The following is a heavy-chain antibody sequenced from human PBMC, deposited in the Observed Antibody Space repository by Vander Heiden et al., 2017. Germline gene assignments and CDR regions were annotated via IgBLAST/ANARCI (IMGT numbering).Heavy chain of an antibody. D-gene: IGHD1-26*01. Sequence: QVQLVESGGGLVKPGGSLRLSCAASGFTFSDFYMSWIRQAPGKGLEWVSYISSGGISIYYADSVKGRFTISRDSAKNSLYLQMNILRAEDTAVYYCARGGSGSRRPFDIWGQGTVVTVSS. CDR3: ARGGSGSRRPFDI. J-gene: IGHJ3*02. CDR2: ISSGGISI. V-gene: IGHV3-11*01. CDR1: GFTFSDFY.